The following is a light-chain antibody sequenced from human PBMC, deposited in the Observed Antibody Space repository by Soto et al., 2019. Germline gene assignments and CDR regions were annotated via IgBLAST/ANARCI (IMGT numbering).Light chain of an antibody. Sequence: DVQKTKSPSTLSASVGDRVTITCRASQSISSWMAWYQQKPGKAPKLLIYKASTLESGVPSRFSGSGSGTEFTLTISSLQPDDFATYFCQQYSTGYRTFGQGTKVEIK. CDR1: QSISSW. J-gene: IGKJ1*01. CDR3: QQYSTGYRT. V-gene: IGKV1-5*03. CDR2: KAS.